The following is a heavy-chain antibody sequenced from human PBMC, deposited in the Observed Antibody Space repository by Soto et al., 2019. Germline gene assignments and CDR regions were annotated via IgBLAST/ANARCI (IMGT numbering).Heavy chain of an antibody. CDR2: IIPIFGTA. CDR3: ARGQSITIFGVVIHNYGMDV. J-gene: IGHJ6*02. V-gene: IGHV1-69*13. CDR1: GGTFSSYA. Sequence: SVKVSCKASGGTFSSYAISWARQAPGQGLEWMGGIIPIFGTANYAQKFQGRVTITADESTSTAYMELSSLRSEDTAVYYCARGQSITIFGVVIHNYGMDVWGQGTTVTVSS. D-gene: IGHD3-3*01.